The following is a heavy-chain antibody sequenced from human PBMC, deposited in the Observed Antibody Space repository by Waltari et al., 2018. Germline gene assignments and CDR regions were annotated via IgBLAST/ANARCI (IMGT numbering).Heavy chain of an antibody. V-gene: IGHV3-48*03. D-gene: IGHD1-1*01. CDR2: ISISGSTI. Sequence: EVQLLESGGGLVQPGGSLRLSCAASGFPLSSYEMNWVRQAPGKGLEWVSYISISGSTIYYADSVKGRFTISGDNSKNSLYLQMNSLRAEDTAVYYCASMGTIKAFDIWGQGTMVTVSS. CDR1: GFPLSSYE. CDR3: ASMGTIKAFDI. J-gene: IGHJ3*02.